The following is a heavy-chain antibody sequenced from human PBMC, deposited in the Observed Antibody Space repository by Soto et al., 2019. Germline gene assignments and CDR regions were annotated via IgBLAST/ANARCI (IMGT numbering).Heavy chain of an antibody. V-gene: IGHV4-59*01. CDR2: IYYSGST. CDR3: ARDLWFGELLFGMDV. CDR1: GGSISSYY. J-gene: IGHJ6*02. D-gene: IGHD3-10*01. Sequence: PSETLSLTCTVSGGSISSYYWSWIRQPPGKGLEWIGYIYYSGSTNYNPSLKSRVTISVDTSKNQFSLKLSSVTAADTAVYYCARDLWFGELLFGMDVWGQGTTVTVSS.